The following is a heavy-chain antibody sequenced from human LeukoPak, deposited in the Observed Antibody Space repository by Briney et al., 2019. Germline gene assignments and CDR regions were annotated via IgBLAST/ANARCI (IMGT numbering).Heavy chain of an antibody. CDR3: AREGATRRYYGMDV. V-gene: IGHV3-7*01. CDR2: IKQDGSEI. Sequence: GGSLRLSCAAPGFTFSSYWMSWVRQAPGKGLEWVANIKQDGSEIYYVDSVKGRFTISRDNAKNSLYLQMNSLRAEDTAVYYCAREGATRRYYGMDVWGQGTTVTVSS. D-gene: IGHD5-12*01. J-gene: IGHJ6*02. CDR1: GFTFSSYW.